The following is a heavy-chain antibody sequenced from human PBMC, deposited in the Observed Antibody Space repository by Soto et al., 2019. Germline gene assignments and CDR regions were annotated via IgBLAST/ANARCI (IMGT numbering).Heavy chain of an antibody. CDR1: GLTVSNNS. J-gene: IGHJ6*03. V-gene: IGHV3-66*01. CDR3: ARAGVYSSAYMDV. D-gene: IGHD6-25*01. Sequence: EVQLVESGGGLVQPGGSLRVSCAASGLTVSNNSMNWVRQIKGKGLEWVSITFSGGSTYYADSVKGRFTVSRDNSKNTLHLQMNSLPAEDTAVYYCARAGVYSSAYMDVWGEGATVTVSS. CDR2: TFSGGST.